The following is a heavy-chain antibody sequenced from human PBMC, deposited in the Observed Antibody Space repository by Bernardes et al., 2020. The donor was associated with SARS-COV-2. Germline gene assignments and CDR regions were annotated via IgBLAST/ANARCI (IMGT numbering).Heavy chain of an antibody. CDR2: ISSDGSST. J-gene: IGHJ4*02. V-gene: IGHV3-74*01. Sequence: GGSLRLSCAASGLTFSNYWMHWVRQAPGNGLVWVSRISSDGSSTSYADSVKGRFTISRDNAKNTLYLQMNSLRAEDTAVYYCARPGRPGAYYFEYWGQGTLVTVSS. CDR3: ARPGRPGAYYFEY. CDR1: GLTFSNYW. D-gene: IGHD1-26*01.